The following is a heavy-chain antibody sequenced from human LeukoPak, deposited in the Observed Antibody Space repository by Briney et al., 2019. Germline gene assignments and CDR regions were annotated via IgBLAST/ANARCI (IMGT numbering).Heavy chain of an antibody. D-gene: IGHD2-2*03. CDR1: GGTFSSYA. J-gene: IGHJ4*02. V-gene: IGHV1-18*01. CDR3: ARDRVDIVVVPAANFDY. CDR2: ISAYNGNT. Sequence: ASVKVSCKASGGTFSSYAISWVRQAPGQGLEWMGWISAYNGNTNYAQKLQGRVTMTTDTSTSTAYMELRSLRSDDTAVYYCARDRVDIVVVPAANFDYWGQGTLVTVSS.